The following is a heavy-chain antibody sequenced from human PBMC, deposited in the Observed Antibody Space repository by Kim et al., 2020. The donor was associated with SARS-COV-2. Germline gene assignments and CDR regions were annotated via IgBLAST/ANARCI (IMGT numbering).Heavy chain of an antibody. CDR2: FGTA. D-gene: IGHD1-26*01. V-gene: IGHV1-69*01. CDR3: AREGRGAY. J-gene: IGHJ4*02. Sequence: FGTANYAKKFQDRVTITADESTSTAYMELSSLRSEDTAVYYCAREGRGAYWGQGTLVTVSS.